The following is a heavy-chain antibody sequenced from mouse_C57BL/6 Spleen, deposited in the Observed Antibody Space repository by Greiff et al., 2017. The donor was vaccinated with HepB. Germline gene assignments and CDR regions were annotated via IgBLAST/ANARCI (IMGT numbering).Heavy chain of an antibody. CDR3: ARDYYGSSPSYWYFDV. CDR2: IWWDDDK. V-gene: IGHV8-8*01. CDR1: GFSLSTFGIG. J-gene: IGHJ1*03. Sequence: QVQLKESGPGILQPSQTLSLTCSFSGFSLSTFGIGVGWIRQPSGKGLEWLAHIWWDDDKYYNPALKSRLTISKDTSKNQVFLKIANVDTADTATYYCARDYYGSSPSYWYFDVWGTGTTVTVSS. D-gene: IGHD1-1*01.